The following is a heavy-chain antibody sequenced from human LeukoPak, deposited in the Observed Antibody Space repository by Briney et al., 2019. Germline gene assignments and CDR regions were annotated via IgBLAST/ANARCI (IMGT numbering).Heavy chain of an antibody. J-gene: IGHJ6*03. CDR1: GGSFSGYY. D-gene: IGHD2-2*01. CDR2: INHSGST. CDR3: ARGKAGYCSSTSCHLYYYYYMDV. V-gene: IGHV4-34*01. Sequence: PSETLSLTCAVYGGSFSGYYWSWIRQPPGKGLEWIGEINHSGSTNYNPSLKSRVTISVDTSKNQFSLKLSSVTAADTAVYYCARGKAGYCSSTSCHLYYYYYMDVWGKGTTVTVSS.